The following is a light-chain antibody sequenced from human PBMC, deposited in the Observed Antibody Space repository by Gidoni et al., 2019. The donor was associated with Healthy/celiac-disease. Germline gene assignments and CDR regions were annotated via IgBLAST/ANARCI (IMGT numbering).Light chain of an antibody. J-gene: IGKJ4*01. CDR1: QGISSY. CDR3: QQLNSYPT. Sequence: IQFTQSPSFLSASVGDRVTITCRSSQGISSYLAWYQQKPGKAPKLLIYAASTLQSVVPSRFSGSGSGTELTLTISSLQPEDFATYYCQQLNSYPTFGGGTKVEIK. CDR2: AAS. V-gene: IGKV1-9*01.